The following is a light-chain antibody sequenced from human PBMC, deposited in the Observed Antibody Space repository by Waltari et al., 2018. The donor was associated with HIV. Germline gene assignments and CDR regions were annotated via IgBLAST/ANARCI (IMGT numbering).Light chain of an antibody. Sequence: AIQLTQSPSSLSASVGDRVIITCRESQGISIALAWYKQQPGKPPNLLIYDASSMESGVPSRFSGSGSGADFTLTISSLHPEDFATYYCQQFNSYPLTFGGGTKVEIK. CDR3: QQFNSYPLT. CDR2: DAS. J-gene: IGKJ4*01. CDR1: QGISIA. V-gene: IGKV1-13*02.